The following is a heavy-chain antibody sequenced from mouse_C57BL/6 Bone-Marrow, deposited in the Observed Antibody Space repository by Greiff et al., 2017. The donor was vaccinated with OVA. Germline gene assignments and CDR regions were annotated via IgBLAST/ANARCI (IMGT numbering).Heavy chain of an antibody. CDR1: GGARSNVGRG. J-gene: IGHJ4*01. D-gene: IGHD1-1*01. CDR3: ARINYGSSYAMDY. Sequence: QVQLKESGPGILQPSQTLSLTGTFEGGARSNVGRGGGGKSKQRGSVQRSLVHNCWEDDKYETPALKSRLTISKDTSKNQVFLKIANVDTADTATYYCARINYGSSYAMDYWGQGTSVTVSS. V-gene: IGHV8-8*01. CDR2: NCWEDDK.